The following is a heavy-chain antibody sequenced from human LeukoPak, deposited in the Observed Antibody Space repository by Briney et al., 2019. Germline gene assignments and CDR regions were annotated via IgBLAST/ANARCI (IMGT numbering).Heavy chain of an antibody. J-gene: IGHJ2*01. D-gene: IGHD3-16*01. Sequence: PGGSLRLSCAASGFTLSSFAMHWVRQAPGKGLEWLAVMSYDGSDDYYAGSLKGRLSMSRDNSRNTLSLQIKSLRPDDTAVYYCARDAGGAFYWYFDLWGRGTLVTVSS. V-gene: IGHV3-30-3*01. CDR3: ARDAGGAFYWYFDL. CDR1: GFTLSSFA. CDR2: MSYDGSDD.